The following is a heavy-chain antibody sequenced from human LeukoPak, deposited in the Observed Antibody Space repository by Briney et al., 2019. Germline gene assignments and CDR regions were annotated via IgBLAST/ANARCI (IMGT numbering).Heavy chain of an antibody. D-gene: IGHD2-2*01. J-gene: IGHJ6*04. CDR3: ARGIVVVPASTYYYYGMDV. CDR1: GGTFSSYA. Sequence: ASVKVSCKVSGGTFSSYAISWVRQAPGQGLEWMGGIIPIFGTANYAQKFQGRVTITADESTSTAYMELSSLRSEDTAVYYCARGIVVVPASTYYYYGMDVWGKGTTVTVSS. CDR2: IIPIFGTA. V-gene: IGHV1-69*01.